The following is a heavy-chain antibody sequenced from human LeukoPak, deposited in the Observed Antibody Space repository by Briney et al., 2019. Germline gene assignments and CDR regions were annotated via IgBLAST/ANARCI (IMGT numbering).Heavy chain of an antibody. CDR3: ARDWGGYGPTSHDY. CDR1: GFTFSSYW. V-gene: IGHV3-74*01. CDR2: ISGDGRRT. D-gene: IGHD3-16*01. J-gene: IGHJ4*02. Sequence: PGGSLRLSCAASGFTFSSYWMHWVRQAPGRGLAWVSRISGDGRRTIYADAGKGRFTISRDNAKNTLHLQMNSLRAEDTAVYYCARDWGGYGPTSHDYWGQGTLVTVSS.